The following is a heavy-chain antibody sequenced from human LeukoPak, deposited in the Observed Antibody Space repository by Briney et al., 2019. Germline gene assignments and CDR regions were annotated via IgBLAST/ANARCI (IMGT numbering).Heavy chain of an antibody. CDR2: ISSSSSYI. D-gene: IGHD2-15*01. Sequence: GGSLRISCAASGFTFSSYSMTWVRQAPGKGLEWVSSISSSSSYIYYADSVKGRFTISRDNSKNTLYLQMNSLRAEDTAIYYCASRDPCSGGTCYGLGYWGQGTLVTVSS. CDR1: GFTFSSYS. V-gene: IGHV3-21*04. J-gene: IGHJ4*02. CDR3: ASRDPCSGGTCYGLGY.